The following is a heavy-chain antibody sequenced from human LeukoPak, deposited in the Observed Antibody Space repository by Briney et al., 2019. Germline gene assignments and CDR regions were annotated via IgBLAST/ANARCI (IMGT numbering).Heavy chain of an antibody. CDR1: GFTFSTYA. Sequence: GGSLRLSCAASGFTFSTYAITWVRQGPGKGLEWVSAIRPDGDRTYYANSVRGRFTISRDNSKDTVYLQIYGLRVEDPAVYYCAREQSGTRGWYTVDYWGQGTLVTVSS. V-gene: IGHV3-23*01. D-gene: IGHD6-19*01. J-gene: IGHJ4*02. CDR3: AREQSGTRGWYTVDY. CDR2: IRPDGDRT.